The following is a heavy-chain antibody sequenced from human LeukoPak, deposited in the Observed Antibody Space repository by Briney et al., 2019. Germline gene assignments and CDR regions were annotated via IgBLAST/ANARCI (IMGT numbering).Heavy chain of an antibody. CDR3: ARVKGGFDP. J-gene: IGHJ5*02. CDR1: GGSISNYY. D-gene: IGHD3-16*01. V-gene: IGHV4-59*01. Sequence: SETLSLTCAVSGGSISNYYWSWIRQPPGKGLEWIGYIYYTGSTNYNPSLKSRVTLSVDTSKNQFSLKLTSVTAADTAVYYCARVKGGFDPWGQGTLVTVSS. CDR2: IYYTGST.